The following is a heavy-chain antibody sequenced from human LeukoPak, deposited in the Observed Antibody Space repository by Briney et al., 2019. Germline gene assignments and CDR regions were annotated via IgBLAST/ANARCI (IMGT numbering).Heavy chain of an antibody. V-gene: IGHV4-34*01. CDR3: ARSRSVAGIDWFDP. CDR2: INHSGST. D-gene: IGHD6-19*01. Sequence: SETLSLTCAVYSESFSTYYWNWLRQPPGKGLEWIGEINHSGSTTYNPSLKSRVTISVDMSKNQFSLKLSSVTAADTAVYYCARSRSVAGIDWFDPWGQGTLVTVSS. J-gene: IGHJ5*02. CDR1: SESFSTYY.